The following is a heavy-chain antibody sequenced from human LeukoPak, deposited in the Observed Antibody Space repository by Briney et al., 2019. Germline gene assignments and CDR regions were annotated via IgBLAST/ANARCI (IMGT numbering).Heavy chain of an antibody. CDR3: ARGSGPPLEYCGGDCYPAGFFDY. Sequence: PSETLSLTCAVYGGSFSGYYWSWIRQPPGKGLEWIGEINHSGSTNYNPSLKSRVTISVDTSKNQFSLKLSSVTAADTAVYYCARGSGPPLEYCGGDCYPAGFFDYWGQGTLVTVSS. V-gene: IGHV4-34*01. D-gene: IGHD2-21*02. J-gene: IGHJ4*02. CDR1: GGSFSGYY. CDR2: INHSGST.